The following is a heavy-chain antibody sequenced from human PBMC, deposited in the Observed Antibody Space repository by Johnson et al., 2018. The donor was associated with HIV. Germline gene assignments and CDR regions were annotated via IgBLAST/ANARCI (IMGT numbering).Heavy chain of an antibody. D-gene: IGHD1-26*01. CDR2: RRYDGSNK. V-gene: IGHV3-30*02. Sequence: VQLVESGGGVVRPGGSLRLSCAASGFNFDDYGMSWVRQAPGKGLEWVAFRRYDGSNKYYADSVKGRFTISRDNSKNTLYLQMNSLRAEDTAVYYCAKFVGAGSYDAFDIWGQGTMVTVSS. J-gene: IGHJ3*02. CDR1: GFNFDDYG. CDR3: AKFVGAGSYDAFDI.